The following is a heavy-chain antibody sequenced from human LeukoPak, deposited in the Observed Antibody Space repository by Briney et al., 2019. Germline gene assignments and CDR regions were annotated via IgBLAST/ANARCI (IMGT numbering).Heavy chain of an antibody. CDR2: VHNSGSI. D-gene: IGHD1-26*01. CDR1: GGSISNFH. J-gene: IGHJ6*04. CDR3: ASLEGAKDVDV. Sequence: SETLSPTCTVSGGSISNFHWSWIRQPAGKGLEWIGRVHNSGSINYNPSLRGRVTVSVDTSKNQFSLQVNSVTAADTAVYYCASLEGAKDVDVWGTGTTVTVSS. V-gene: IGHV4-4*07.